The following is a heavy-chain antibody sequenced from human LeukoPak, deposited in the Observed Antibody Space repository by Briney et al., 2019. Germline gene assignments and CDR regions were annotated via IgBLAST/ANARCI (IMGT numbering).Heavy chain of an antibody. V-gene: IGHV1-8*01. D-gene: IGHD3-10*01. CDR1: GYTFTSYD. J-gene: IGHJ4*02. Sequence: ASVKVSCKASGYTFTSYDINWVRQANGQGLEWMGWMNPNSGNTGSAQKFQGRVTITRNRSISKAYTELRSLRATDTAPSFYERDTPGPGSVPRWGQGTLVTVSS. CDR2: MNPNSGNT. CDR3: ERDTPGPGSVPR.